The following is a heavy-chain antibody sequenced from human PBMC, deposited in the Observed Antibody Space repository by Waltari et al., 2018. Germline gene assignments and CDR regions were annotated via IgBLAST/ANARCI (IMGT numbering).Heavy chain of an antibody. D-gene: IGHD2-15*01. CDR1: GGTFSSYA. CDR2: PNPNLGRA. V-gene: IGHV1-69*10. Sequence: QVQLVQSGAEVKKPGSSVKVSCKASGGTFSSYAISWVRQAPGQGLEWMGGPNPNLGRANTGHKVQGRATITANKATSTACMSLSCLRCEDTAVYYCASHERDIVVVVAAPGAAFEIWGQGTMVTVSS. J-gene: IGHJ3*02. CDR3: ASHERDIVVVVAAPGAAFEI.